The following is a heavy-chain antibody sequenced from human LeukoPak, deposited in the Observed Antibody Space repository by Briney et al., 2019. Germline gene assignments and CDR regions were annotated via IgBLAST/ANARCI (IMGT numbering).Heavy chain of an antibody. J-gene: IGHJ5*02. D-gene: IGHD4-11*01. Sequence: ASVKVSCKASGGTFSSYAISWVRQAPGQGLEWMGGIIPIFGTANYAQKFQGRVTITADESTSTAYMELSSPRSEDTAVYYCARDNRPDYSNYGSWFDPWGQGTLVTVSS. CDR2: IIPIFGTA. V-gene: IGHV1-69*01. CDR1: GGTFSSYA. CDR3: ARDNRPDYSNYGSWFDP.